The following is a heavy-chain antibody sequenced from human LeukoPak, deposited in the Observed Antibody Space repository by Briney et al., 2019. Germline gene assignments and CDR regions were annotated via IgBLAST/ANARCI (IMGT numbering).Heavy chain of an antibody. V-gene: IGHV3-30*03. CDR2: ISYDGSNK. CDR3: ATYYSSGRENHPIYYYYGMDV. J-gene: IGHJ6*02. CDR1: GFTFSDYY. Sequence: GGSLRLSCAASGFTFSDYYMSWIRQAPGKGLEWVAVISYDGSNKYYADSVKGRFTISRDNSKNTLYLQMNSLRAEDTAVYYCATYYSSGRENHPIYYYYGMDVWGQGTTVTVSS. D-gene: IGHD6-19*01.